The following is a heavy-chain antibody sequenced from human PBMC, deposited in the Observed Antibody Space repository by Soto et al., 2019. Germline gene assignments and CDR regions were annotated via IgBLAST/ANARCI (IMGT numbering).Heavy chain of an antibody. D-gene: IGHD3-10*01. CDR1: GGSFSGYY. CDR3: ARESYYGSGSYFYPSYYMDV. J-gene: IGHJ6*03. V-gene: IGHV4-34*01. CDR2: INHSGST. Sequence: SETLSLTCAVYGGSFSGYYWSWIRQPPGKGLEWIGEINHSGSTNYNPSLKSRVTISVDTSKNQFSLKLSSVTAADTAVYYCARESYYGSGSYFYPSYYMDVWGKGPTVTVSS.